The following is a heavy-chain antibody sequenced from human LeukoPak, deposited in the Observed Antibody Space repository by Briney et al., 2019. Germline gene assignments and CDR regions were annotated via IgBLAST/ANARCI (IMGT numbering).Heavy chain of an antibody. CDR2: INPNSGGT. CDR3: APYLEPHDAFDI. D-gene: IGHD1-20*01. CDR1: GYTFTGYY. Sequence: ASVKVSCKASGYTFTGYYMHWVRQAPGQGLEWMGWINPNSGGTNYAQKFQGRVTMTRDTSISTAYMELSRLRPDDTAVYYCAPYLEPHDAFDIWGQGTMVTVSS. J-gene: IGHJ3*02. V-gene: IGHV1-2*02.